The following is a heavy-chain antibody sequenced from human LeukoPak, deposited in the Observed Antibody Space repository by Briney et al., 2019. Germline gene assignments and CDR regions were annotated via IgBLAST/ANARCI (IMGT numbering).Heavy chain of an antibody. CDR2: INHSGST. V-gene: IGHV4-34*01. D-gene: IGHD6-13*01. CDR3: ARDSIAAAGTGYYCYYGMDV. Sequence: SETLSLTCAVYGGSYSGYYWSWIRQPPGKGLEWIGEINHSGSTNYNPSLKSRVTISVDTSKNQFSLKLSSVTAADTAVYYCARDSIAAAGTGYYCYYGMDVWGQGTTVTVSS. J-gene: IGHJ6*02. CDR1: GGSYSGYY.